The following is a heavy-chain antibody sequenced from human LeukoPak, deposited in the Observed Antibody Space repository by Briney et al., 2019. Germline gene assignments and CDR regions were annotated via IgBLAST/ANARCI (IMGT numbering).Heavy chain of an antibody. CDR2: ISSSSSYI. Sequence: GGSLRFSCAASGFTFSSYSMNWVRQAPGKGLEWVSSISSSSSYIYYADSVKVRFTISRDNAKNSLYLQMNSLRAEDTAVYYCARPVVRGYNYYGMDVWGQGTTVTVSS. CDR3: ARPVVRGYNYYGMDV. V-gene: IGHV3-21*01. D-gene: IGHD3-10*01. J-gene: IGHJ6*02. CDR1: GFTFSSYS.